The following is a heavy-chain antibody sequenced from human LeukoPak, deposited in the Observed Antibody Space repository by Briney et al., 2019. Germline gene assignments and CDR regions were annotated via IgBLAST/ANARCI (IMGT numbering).Heavy chain of an antibody. CDR3: ARLEY. J-gene: IGHJ4*02. CDR2: MNIDGSEK. CDR1: GFTFSSFW. V-gene: IGHV3-7*01. Sequence: GGSLRLSCAASGFTFSSFWMGWVRQTPGKRLEWVANMNIDGSEKYYADSVKGRFSISRDNARNSVYLQMNSLRAEDTAVYYCARLEYWGQGTLVTVSS.